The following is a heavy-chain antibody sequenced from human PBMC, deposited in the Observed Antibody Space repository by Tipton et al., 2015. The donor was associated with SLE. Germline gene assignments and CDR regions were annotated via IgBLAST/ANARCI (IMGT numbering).Heavy chain of an antibody. CDR3: ARDSSGYYWFDP. J-gene: IGHJ5*02. V-gene: IGHV4-34*01. D-gene: IGHD3-22*01. CDR1: GGSFSGYH. Sequence: TLSLTCAVYGGSFSGYHWSWIRQPPGKGLEWMGEINQSGSTNYNPSLMSRVTISVDTSKNQFSLQLSSVTAADTAVYYCARDSSGYYWFDPWGQGTLVTVSS. CDR2: INQSGST.